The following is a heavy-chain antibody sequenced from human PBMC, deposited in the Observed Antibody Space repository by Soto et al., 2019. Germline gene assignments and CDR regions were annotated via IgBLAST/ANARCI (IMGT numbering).Heavy chain of an antibody. J-gene: IGHJ4*02. CDR1: GFTFSSYS. D-gene: IGHD1-26*01. Sequence: GGSLRLSCAASGFTFSSYSMNWVRQAPGKGLEWVSYISSSSSNIIYYAESVKGRFTISRDNAKNSLYLQMNSLRDEDTAVYYCASDSGSRNRVFDYWGQGTPVTVSS. CDR3: ASDSGSRNRVFDY. V-gene: IGHV3-48*02. CDR2: ISSSSSNII.